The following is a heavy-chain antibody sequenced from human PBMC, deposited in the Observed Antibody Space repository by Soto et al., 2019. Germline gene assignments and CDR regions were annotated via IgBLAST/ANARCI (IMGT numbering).Heavy chain of an antibody. CDR2: ISAYNGNT. D-gene: IGHD3-3*01. CDR1: GYTFASYG. J-gene: IGHJ6*02. CDR3: ARDYSADFWSGYDPPDYYYYGMDV. V-gene: IGHV1-18*04. Sequence: GPPVKVSCKASGYTFASYGISWVRQAPGQGLEWMGWISAYNGNTNYAQKLQGRVTMTTDTSTSTAYMELRSLRSDDTAVYYCARDYSADFWSGYDPPDYYYYGMDVWGQGTTVTVSS.